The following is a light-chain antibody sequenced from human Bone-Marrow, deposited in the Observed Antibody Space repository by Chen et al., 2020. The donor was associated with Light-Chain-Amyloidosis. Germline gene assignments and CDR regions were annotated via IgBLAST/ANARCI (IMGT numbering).Light chain of an antibody. J-gene: IGKJ4*01. Sequence: DIQMTQSPSSLSGSIGDRVTISCRASQAISNYLDWFQQKQGKPPRLLISAASNLERGVPSRFSGGGSGTDFTFTISGLQPEDVATYYCQQHDNLPFTFGGGTRVDIK. CDR3: QQHDNLPFT. CDR2: AAS. V-gene: IGKV1-33*01. CDR1: QAISNY.